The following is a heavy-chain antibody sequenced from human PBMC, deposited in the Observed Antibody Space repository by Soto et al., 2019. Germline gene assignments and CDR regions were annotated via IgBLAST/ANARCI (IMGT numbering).Heavy chain of an antibody. CDR1: GYTFTSYA. V-gene: IGHV1-3*01. CDR2: INAGNGNT. D-gene: IGHD2-15*01. CDR3: ARVSLGRRYYYGMDV. Sequence: SVKDSCKASGYTFTSYAMHWVRQAPGQRLEWMGWINAGNGNTKYSQKFQGRVTITRDTSASTAYMELSSLRSEDTAVYYCARVSLGRRYYYGMDVWGQGTTVTAP. J-gene: IGHJ6*02.